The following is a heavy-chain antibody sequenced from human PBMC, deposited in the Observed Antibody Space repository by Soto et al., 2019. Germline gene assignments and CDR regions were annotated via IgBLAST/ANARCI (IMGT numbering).Heavy chain of an antibody. CDR3: TRSRGPLDY. CDR1: GFSLTSSGVG. J-gene: IGHJ4*02. V-gene: IGHV2-5*02. CDR2: IYWDDDK. D-gene: IGHD3-10*01. Sequence: QITLKESGPTLVKPTQTLTLTCTFSGFSLTSSGVGVGWIRQSPGKVLEHLAFIYWDDDKRYSPSLKSRLTITKDISENQVVLTMTNMDPMDTGTYYCTRSRGPLDYWGQGAQVTVSS.